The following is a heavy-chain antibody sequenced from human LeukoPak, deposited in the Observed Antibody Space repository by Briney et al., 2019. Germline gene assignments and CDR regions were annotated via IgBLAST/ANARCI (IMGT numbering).Heavy chain of an antibody. V-gene: IGHV3-11*04. Sequence: GGSLRLSCAASGFTFSDYYMSWIRQAPGKGLEWVSYISSSGSTIYYADSVKGRFTISRDNAKNSLYLQMNSLRAEDTAVYYCAKSVNSYYDWFDPWGQGTLVIVSS. CDR1: GFTFSDYY. J-gene: IGHJ5*02. CDR2: ISSSGSTI. CDR3: AKSVNSYYDWFDP. D-gene: IGHD3-22*01.